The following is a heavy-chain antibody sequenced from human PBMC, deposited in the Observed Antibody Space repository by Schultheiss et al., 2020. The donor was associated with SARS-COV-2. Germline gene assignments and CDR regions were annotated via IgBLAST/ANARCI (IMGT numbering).Heavy chain of an antibody. V-gene: IGHV3-23*01. CDR3: AKDLRVGCSSTSCYTANMDV. CDR1: GFTFSSYA. J-gene: IGHJ6*03. D-gene: IGHD2-2*02. CDR2: ISGSGGST. Sequence: GESLKISCAASGFTFSSYAMSWVRQAPGKGLEWVSAISGSGGSTYYADSVKGRFTISRDNSKNTLYLQMNSLRAEDTAVYYCAKDLRVGCSSTSCYTANMDVWGKGTTVTVS.